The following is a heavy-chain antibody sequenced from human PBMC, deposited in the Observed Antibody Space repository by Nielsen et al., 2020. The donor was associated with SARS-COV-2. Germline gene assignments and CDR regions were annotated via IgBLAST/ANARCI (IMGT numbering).Heavy chain of an antibody. CDR1: GFSFSSYA. CDR3: AKISGSQRHYFDF. J-gene: IGHJ4*02. CDR2: IGTTGDKT. D-gene: IGHD1-26*01. Sequence: GESLKISCAASGFSFSSYAMTWVRQSPGKGLEWVSSIGTTGDKTFYADSVKGRFTISRDNSKTTLYLQLNSLRAEDTAVFYCAKISGSQRHYFDFWGQGALVTVSS. V-gene: IGHV3-23*01.